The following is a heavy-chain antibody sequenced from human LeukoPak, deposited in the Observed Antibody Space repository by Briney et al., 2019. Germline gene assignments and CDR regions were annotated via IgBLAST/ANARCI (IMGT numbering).Heavy chain of an antibody. J-gene: IGHJ4*02. CDR2: ISGSGSNI. CDR3: ASGGEPRWD. CDR1: GFTFSSYG. Sequence: PGGSLRLSCAASGFTFSSYGMHWVRQAPGKGLEWVSYISGSGSNIYYADSVKGRFTISRDNAKNSLYLQMNSLRAEDTAVYYCASGGEPRWDWGQGTLVAVSS. V-gene: IGHV3-48*04. D-gene: IGHD1-26*01.